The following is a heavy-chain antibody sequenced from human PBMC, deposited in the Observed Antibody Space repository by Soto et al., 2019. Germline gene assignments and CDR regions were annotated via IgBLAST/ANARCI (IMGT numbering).Heavy chain of an antibody. V-gene: IGHV3-30*18. CDR2: ISYDGSNK. D-gene: IGHD6-13*01. J-gene: IGHJ4*02. CDR3: AKARRRSWSFDY. Sequence: QVQLVESGGGVVQPGRSLRLSCAASGFTFSRDGMHWVRQAPGKGLEWVAVISYDGSNKYYADSVKGRFTISRDNPKNTLYLQMNSLRTEDTAVYYCAKARRRSWSFDYWGQGTLVTVSS. CDR1: GFTFSRDG.